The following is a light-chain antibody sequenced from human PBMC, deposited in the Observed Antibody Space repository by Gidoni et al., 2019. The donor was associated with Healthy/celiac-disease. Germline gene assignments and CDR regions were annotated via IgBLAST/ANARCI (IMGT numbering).Light chain of an antibody. CDR3: QQRSNWPPGWT. CDR1: QSVSSY. V-gene: IGKV3-11*01. J-gene: IGKJ1*01. CDR2: DAS. Sequence: EIVLTQSPATLSLSPGERATLSCRASQSVSSYLAWYQQKPGQAPRLLIYDASNRATGIPARFSGSGSGTGFTLTISSLEPEDFAVYYCQQRSNWPPGWTFGQGTKVEIK.